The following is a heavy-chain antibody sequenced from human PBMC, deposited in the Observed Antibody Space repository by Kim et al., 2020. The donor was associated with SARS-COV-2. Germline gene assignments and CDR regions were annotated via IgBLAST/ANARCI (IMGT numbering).Heavy chain of an antibody. CDR3: ARNFGLATMIGDV. V-gene: IGHV3-33*01. D-gene: IGHD3-10*01. J-gene: IGHJ3*01. Sequence: GGSLRLSCTASGFTFSPFAMHWVRQAPGKGLEWVAVIRADESKKYYAESVKDRFSVSRDNSKNTLYLQMNSLRAEDTAIYYCARNFGLATMIGDVWGRGTMVTVSS. CDR2: IRADESKK. CDR1: GFTFSPFA.